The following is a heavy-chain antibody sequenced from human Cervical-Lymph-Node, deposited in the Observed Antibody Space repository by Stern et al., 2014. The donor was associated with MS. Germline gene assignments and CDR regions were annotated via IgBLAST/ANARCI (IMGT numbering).Heavy chain of an antibody. CDR3: ARDLRGWRVGVKDYYYGMDV. CDR1: GFTFSSYS. V-gene: IGHV3-21*01. J-gene: IGHJ6*02. D-gene: IGHD6-19*01. CDR2: ISSSSSYI. Sequence: EVQLEESGGGLVKPGGSLRLSCAASGFTFSSYSMNWVRQAPGKGLEWVSSISSSSSYIYYADSVKGRFTISRDNAKNSLYLQMNSLRAEDTAVYYCARDLRGWRVGVKDYYYGMDVWGQGTTVTVSS.